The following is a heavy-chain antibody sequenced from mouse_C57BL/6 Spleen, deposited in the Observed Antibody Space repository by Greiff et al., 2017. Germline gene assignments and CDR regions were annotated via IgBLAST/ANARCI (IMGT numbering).Heavy chain of an antibody. V-gene: IGHV1-64*01. J-gene: IGHJ2*01. CDR3: EGITTVPHYFDY. Sequence: VQLQQPGAELVKPGASVKLSCKASGYTFTSYWMHWVKQRPGQGLEWIGMIHPNSGSTNYNEKFKSKATLTVDKSSSTAYMQLSSLTSEDSAVYYGEGITTVPHYFDYWGQGTTLTVSS. CDR2: IHPNSGST. D-gene: IGHD1-1*01. CDR1: GYTFTSYW.